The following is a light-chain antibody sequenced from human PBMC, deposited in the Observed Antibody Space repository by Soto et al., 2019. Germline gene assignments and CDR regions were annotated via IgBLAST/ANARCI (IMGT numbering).Light chain of an antibody. CDR3: QQYDRSSS. CDR1: QSIHSW. Sequence: DIQMTQSPSTLPASVGDRVIITCRASQSIHSWLACYQQKAGEAPKLLIYKATTLQSGVPSRFSGSGSGTEFSLTISRLQPEDFATYFCQQYDRSSSFGQGTRLEN. CDR2: KAT. J-gene: IGKJ2*01. V-gene: IGKV1-5*03.